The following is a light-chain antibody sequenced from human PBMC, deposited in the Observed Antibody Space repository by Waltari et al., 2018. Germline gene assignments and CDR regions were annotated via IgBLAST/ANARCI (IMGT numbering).Light chain of an antibody. CDR3: HQYNNWPPFT. CDR2: GAS. Sequence: ETVMTQSPTTLSVSPGEGVTLSCRASQSVGTNLAWHQHKPGQAPRLLIYGASTRAAGIPVRFSGSGSGTEFTLTIGGLQSEDFAVYYCHQYNNWPPFTFGPGTKVDI. CDR1: QSVGTN. V-gene: IGKV3-15*01. J-gene: IGKJ3*01.